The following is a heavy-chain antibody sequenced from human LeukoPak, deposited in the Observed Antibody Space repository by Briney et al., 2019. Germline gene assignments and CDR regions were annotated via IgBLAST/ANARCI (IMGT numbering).Heavy chain of an antibody. Sequence: PSETLSLTCTVSGGSIRSYYWSWIQQPPGKGLEWIGYFYYSGSTNHNPSLKSRVTMSIDTSKNQFSLKLSSVTAADTALYYCAGTGVNSWAFDIWGQGTMVTVSS. CDR1: GGSIRSYY. CDR3: AGTGVNSWAFDI. J-gene: IGHJ3*02. CDR2: FYYSGST. V-gene: IGHV4-59*01. D-gene: IGHD1-1*01.